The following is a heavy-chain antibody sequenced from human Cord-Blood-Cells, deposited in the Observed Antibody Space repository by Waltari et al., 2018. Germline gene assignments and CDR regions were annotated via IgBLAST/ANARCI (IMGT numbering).Heavy chain of an antibody. V-gene: IGHV1-2*04. J-gene: IGHJ1*01. CDR3: ATIAAAGAEYFQH. Sequence: QVQLVQSGAEVKKPGASVKVSCKASGYTFTGYYMHWVRQAPGQGLEGMGWSNPNSGGTNYAQKFQGWVTRTRDTSISTAYMELSRLRSDDTAVYYCATIAAAGAEYFQHWGQGTLVTVSS. D-gene: IGHD6-13*01. CDR1: GYTFTGYY. CDR2: SNPNSGGT.